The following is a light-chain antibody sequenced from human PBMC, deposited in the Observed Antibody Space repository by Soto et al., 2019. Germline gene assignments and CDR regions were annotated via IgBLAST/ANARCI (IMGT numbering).Light chain of an antibody. Sequence: QAVVTQPPSASGTPGQRVTISCSGSSSNIGSNYVYWYQQLPGTAPKLLIYRNNQRPSGVPDRFSGSKSGTSASLAISGLRSDDEAAYYCAAWDDSLSYVFGTGTKLTVL. V-gene: IGLV1-47*01. CDR1: SSNIGSNY. CDR3: AAWDDSLSYV. CDR2: RNN. J-gene: IGLJ1*01.